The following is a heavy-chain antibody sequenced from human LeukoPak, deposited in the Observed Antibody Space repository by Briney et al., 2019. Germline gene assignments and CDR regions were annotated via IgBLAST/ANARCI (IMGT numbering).Heavy chain of an antibody. V-gene: IGHV3-30*04. CDR1: GFTFSSYS. J-gene: IGHJ4*02. CDR3: ARDSKTAAGTFDF. D-gene: IGHD6-13*01. CDR2: ISYDGSHQ. Sequence: GRSLRLSCAASGFTFSSYSMHWVRQTPGKGLEWVAVISYDGSHQFYPDSVKARFTISRDNSKNTLYLGASSLKAEDTAAYYCARDSKTAAGTFDFWGQGTLVTVSS.